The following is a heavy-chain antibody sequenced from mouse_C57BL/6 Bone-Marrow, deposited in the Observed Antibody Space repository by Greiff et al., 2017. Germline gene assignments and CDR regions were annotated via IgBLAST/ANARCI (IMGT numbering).Heavy chain of an antibody. CDR2: IYPSDSET. CDR3: ARKTFCYGSSYAMDY. J-gene: IGHJ4*01. Sequence: QVQLQQPGAELVRPGSSVKLSCKASGYTFTSYWMDWVKQRPGQGLEWIGNIYPSDSETHYNQKFKDKATLTVDKSSSTAYMQRSSLTSEDSAVYYCARKTFCYGSSYAMDYWGQGTSVTVSS. V-gene: IGHV1-61*01. CDR1: GYTFTSYW. D-gene: IGHD1-1*01.